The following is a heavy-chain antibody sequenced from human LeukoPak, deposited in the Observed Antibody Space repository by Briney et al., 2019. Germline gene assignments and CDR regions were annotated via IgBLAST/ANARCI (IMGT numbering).Heavy chain of an antibody. J-gene: IGHJ4*02. CDR3: ASTGYCSGGSCPFDY. D-gene: IGHD2-15*01. CDR1: GFTFSSYS. V-gene: IGHV3-21*01. Sequence: GGSLRLSCAASGFTFSSYSMNWVRQATGKGLEWVSSISSSSSYIYYADSVKGRFTISRDNAKISLYLQMNSLRAEDTAVYYCASTGYCSGGSCPFDYWGQGTLVTVSS. CDR2: ISSSSSYI.